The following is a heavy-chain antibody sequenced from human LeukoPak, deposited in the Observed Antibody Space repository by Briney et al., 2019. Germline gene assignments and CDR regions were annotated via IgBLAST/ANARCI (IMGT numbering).Heavy chain of an antibody. J-gene: IGHJ4*02. Sequence: PSETLSLTCTVSGGSISSSSYYWGWIRQPPGKGLEWIGSIYYSGSTYYNPSLKSRVTISVDTSKNQFSLKLSSVTAADTAVYYCARRTHCSGGSCYYFDYWGQGTLVTVSS. CDR3: ARRTHCSGGSCYYFDY. D-gene: IGHD2-15*01. V-gene: IGHV4-39*01. CDR1: GGSISSSSYY. CDR2: IYYSGST.